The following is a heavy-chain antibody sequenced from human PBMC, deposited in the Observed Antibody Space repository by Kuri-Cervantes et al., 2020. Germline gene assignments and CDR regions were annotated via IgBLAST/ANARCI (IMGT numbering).Heavy chain of an antibody. Sequence: ASVKVSCKVSGYTLTELSMHWVRQAPGKGLEWMGGFDPEDGETIYAQKFQGRVTVTEDTSTDTAYMELSSLRSEDTAVYYCARVTFVGVVILGGVGYMDVWGKGTTVTVSS. V-gene: IGHV1-24*01. CDR3: ARVTFVGVVILGGVGYMDV. D-gene: IGHD3-3*01. CDR2: FDPEDGET. CDR1: GYTLTELS. J-gene: IGHJ6*03.